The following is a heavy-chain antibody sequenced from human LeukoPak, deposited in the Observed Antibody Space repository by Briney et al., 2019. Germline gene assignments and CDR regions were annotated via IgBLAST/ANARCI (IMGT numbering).Heavy chain of an antibody. D-gene: IGHD1-1*01. J-gene: IGHJ5*02. CDR3: ARRKGYVGWFDP. CDR1: GGSFSGYY. V-gene: IGHV4-34*01. CDR2: VKYSGRT. Sequence: PSETLSLTCAVYGGSFSGYYWTWIRQSPGKGLEWIGEVKYSGRTTYNPSLRSRVTISVDTSKNQFSLKLSSVTAADTAVYYCARRKGYVGWFDPWGQGTLVTVSS.